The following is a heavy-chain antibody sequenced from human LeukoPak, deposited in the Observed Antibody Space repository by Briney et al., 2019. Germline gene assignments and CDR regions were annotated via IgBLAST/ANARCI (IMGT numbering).Heavy chain of an antibody. D-gene: IGHD3-3*01. J-gene: IGHJ4*02. CDR2: ISGSGGST. Sequence: GGSLRLSCAASGFTFSTFAMVWVRQAPGKGLEWVSAISGSGGSTYYADSVKGRFTISRDNSKNTLYLQMNSLRAEDTAVYYCAREVPSVGYDFWSGYSRTPFFDYWGQGTLVTVSS. V-gene: IGHV3-23*01. CDR1: GFTFSTFA. CDR3: AREVPSVGYDFWSGYSRTPFFDY.